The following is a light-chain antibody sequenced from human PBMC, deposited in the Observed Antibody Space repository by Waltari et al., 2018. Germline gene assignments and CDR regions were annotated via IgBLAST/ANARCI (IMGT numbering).Light chain of an antibody. Sequence: QSALTQPASVSGSPGQSITISCTGTNSDVGSYNLVSWYQQTPGKAPNLTLYEVPKRPSRVPNRFSGSKSGNTASLTISGLQAEDEADYYCSSYAGGSTVIFGGGTKVTVL. CDR1: NSDVGSYNL. CDR3: SSYAGGSTVI. CDR2: EVP. V-gene: IGLV2-23*02. J-gene: IGLJ2*01.